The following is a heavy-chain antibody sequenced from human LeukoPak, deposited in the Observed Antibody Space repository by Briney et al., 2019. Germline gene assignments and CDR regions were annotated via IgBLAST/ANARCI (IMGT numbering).Heavy chain of an antibody. V-gene: IGHV4-4*07. J-gene: IGHJ4*02. D-gene: IGHD6-19*01. CDR3: ARNREYSSGWYYFDD. CDR2: IYTSGAT. CDR1: GGSISPYY. Sequence: PSKTLSLTCTVSGGSISPYYWSWIRQPAGKGLEWIGRIYTSGATNYNPSLSSRVTTSLDTSKNQFSLELRSVTAADTAVYYCARNREYSSGWYYFDDWGQGTLVTVSS.